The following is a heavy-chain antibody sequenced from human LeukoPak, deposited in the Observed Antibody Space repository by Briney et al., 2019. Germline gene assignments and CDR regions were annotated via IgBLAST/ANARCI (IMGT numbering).Heavy chain of an antibody. Sequence: GGSLRLSCAASGFTFSTYAMSWVRQAPGKGLEWVSAISGSGGSTYYADSVKGRFTISRDNSKNTLYLQMHSLRAEDTAVYYCANSRKYYDSSGYYYGGFDYWGQGTLVTVSS. CDR2: ISGSGGST. J-gene: IGHJ4*02. CDR1: GFTFSTYA. V-gene: IGHV3-23*01. CDR3: ANSRKYYDSSGYYYGGFDY. D-gene: IGHD3-22*01.